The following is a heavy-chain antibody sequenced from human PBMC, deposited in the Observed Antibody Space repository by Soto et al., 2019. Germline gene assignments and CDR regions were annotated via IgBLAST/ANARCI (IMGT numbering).Heavy chain of an antibody. J-gene: IGHJ4*02. V-gene: IGHV1-46*01. D-gene: IGHD1-26*01. CDR3: VRDLRVGGDY. CDR2: FNPRADTT. Sequence: QVQLVQSGAEVKKPGASVKVSCKASGYTLSDANLNWVLQAPGQGPEWMGIFNPRADTTNYAQKFQGRVTMTRDTSTSTVYMELSSLRSEDTAVYYCVRDLRVGGDYWGQRTLVTVSS. CDR1: GYTLSDAN.